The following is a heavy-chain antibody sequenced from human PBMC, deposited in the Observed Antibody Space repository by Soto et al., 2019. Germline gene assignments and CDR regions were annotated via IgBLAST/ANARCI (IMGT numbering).Heavy chain of an antibody. J-gene: IGHJ5*02. D-gene: IGHD2-15*01. V-gene: IGHV3-66*01. CDR2: INTGGNT. CDR3: ARDLGYCIVGTCPGWFDP. Sequence: GGSLRLSCAASGFTVSGNYLSWVRQAPGKGLEWVSYINTGGNTYYADSVKGRFTVSRDNSKNTLYLQMNSLRAEDTAVYYCARDLGYCIVGTCPGWFDPWGQGTLVTVSS. CDR1: GFTVSGNY.